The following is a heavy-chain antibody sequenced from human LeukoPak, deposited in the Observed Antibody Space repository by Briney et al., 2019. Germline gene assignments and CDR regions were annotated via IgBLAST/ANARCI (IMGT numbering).Heavy chain of an antibody. Sequence: ASVKVSCKVSGYTLTELSMHWVRQAPGKGLEWMGGIDPEDGETIYAQKFQGRVTMTEDTSTDTAYMELSSLRSEDTAVYYCATLSRITMVRGAIPLHNWFDPWGQGTLVTVSS. CDR3: ATLSRITMVRGAIPLHNWFDP. J-gene: IGHJ5*02. CDR2: IDPEDGET. D-gene: IGHD3-10*01. CDR1: GYTLTELS. V-gene: IGHV1-24*01.